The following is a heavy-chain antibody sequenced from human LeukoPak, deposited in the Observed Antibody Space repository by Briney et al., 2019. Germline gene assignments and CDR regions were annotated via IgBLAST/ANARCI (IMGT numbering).Heavy chain of an antibody. V-gene: IGHV4-38-2*02. CDR1: GYSISSGYY. CDR2: IYHSGST. Sequence: SETLSLTRTVSGYSISSGYYWGWIRQPPGKGLEWIGSIYHSGSTYYNPSLKSRVTISVDTSKNQFSLKLSSVTAADTAVYYCASITMVRGVISHYFDYWGQGTLVTVSS. J-gene: IGHJ4*02. D-gene: IGHD3-10*01. CDR3: ASITMVRGVISHYFDY.